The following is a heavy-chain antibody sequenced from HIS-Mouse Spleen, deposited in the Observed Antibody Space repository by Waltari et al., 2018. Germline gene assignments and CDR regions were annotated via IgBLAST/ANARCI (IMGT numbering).Heavy chain of an antibody. Sequence: QVQLVESGGGVVQPGRSLRLSCAASGFTFSSYGMHWVRQAPGKGLEWVAVISYDGSNKYYADSVKGRFTISRDNSKNTLYLQMNSLRAEDTAVYYCAKSAKITIGYFDYWGQGTLVTVSS. CDR2: ISYDGSNK. CDR1: GFTFSSYG. V-gene: IGHV3-30*18. J-gene: IGHJ4*02. D-gene: IGHD3-16*01. CDR3: AKSAKITIGYFDY.